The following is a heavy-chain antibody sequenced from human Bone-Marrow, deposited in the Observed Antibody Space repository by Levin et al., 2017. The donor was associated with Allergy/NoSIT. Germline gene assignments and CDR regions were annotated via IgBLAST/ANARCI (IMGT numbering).Heavy chain of an antibody. J-gene: IGHJ4*02. CDR3: ASGELGRGYLFDY. Sequence: ASVKVSCKTSGYTFTSFDINWVRQATGQGLEWMGWMYPNSDNAGYAQKFQGRVTMTRNTSISTAYMELSSLRSEDTAIYYCASGELGRGYLFDYWGQGTLVTFTS. CDR2: MYPNSDNA. V-gene: IGHV1-8*01. D-gene: IGHD5-12*01. CDR1: GYTFTSFD.